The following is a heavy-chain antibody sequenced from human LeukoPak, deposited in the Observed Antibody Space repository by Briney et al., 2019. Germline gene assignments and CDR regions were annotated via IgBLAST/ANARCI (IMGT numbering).Heavy chain of an antibody. J-gene: IGHJ4*02. CDR1: GGSISSYY. V-gene: IGHV4-59*01. D-gene: IGHD6-19*01. CDR2: IYHNGRT. CDR3: ARDRGGSGYVDY. Sequence: SETLSLTCTVSGGSISSYYWSWIRQPPGKGLDWIGFIYHNGRTDYNPSLKSRVTISVDTSKNQFSLKLSSVTAADTAVYYCARDRGGSGYVDYWGQGTLVTVSS.